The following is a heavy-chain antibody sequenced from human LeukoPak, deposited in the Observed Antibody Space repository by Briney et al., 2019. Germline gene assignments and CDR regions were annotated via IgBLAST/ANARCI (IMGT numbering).Heavy chain of an antibody. CDR2: ISGRGTDT. Sequence: GGSLRLSCVVSGFEFSIHDMSWGRQAPGKGPEWVSSISGRGTDTYYRDSVKGRFTISGDTSKNTLYMQMNNLRVEDTALYYCVKGFHFDWWGQGTLVTVSS. V-gene: IGHV3-23*01. CDR3: VKGFHFDW. J-gene: IGHJ4*02. CDR1: GFEFSIHD.